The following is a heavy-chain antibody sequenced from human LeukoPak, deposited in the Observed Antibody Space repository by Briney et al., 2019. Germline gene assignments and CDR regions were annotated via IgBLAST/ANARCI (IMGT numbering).Heavy chain of an antibody. J-gene: IGHJ4*02. V-gene: IGHV3-23*01. CDR1: GFTFSSYA. CDR2: ISGSGGST. D-gene: IGHD3-22*01. Sequence: GGSLRLSCAASGFTFSSYAMSWVRQAPGKGLEWVSAISGSGGSTYYADSVKGRLTISRDNSKNTLYLQMNSLRAEDTAVYYCAKDDYYDSSIDYWGQGTLVTVSS. CDR3: AKDDYYDSSIDY.